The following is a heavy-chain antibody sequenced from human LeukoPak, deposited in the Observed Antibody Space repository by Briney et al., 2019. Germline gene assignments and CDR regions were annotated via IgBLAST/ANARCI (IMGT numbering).Heavy chain of an antibody. J-gene: IGHJ3*02. Sequence: SETLSLTCTVSGGSISSGGYYWSWIRQPPGKGLEWIGSIYHSGSTYYNPSLKSRVTISVDTSKNQFSLKLSSVTAADTAVYYCARERYSSSWHDAFDIWGQGTMVTVSS. CDR1: GGSISSGGYY. D-gene: IGHD6-13*01. CDR3: ARERYSSSWHDAFDI. V-gene: IGHV4-39*07. CDR2: IYHSGST.